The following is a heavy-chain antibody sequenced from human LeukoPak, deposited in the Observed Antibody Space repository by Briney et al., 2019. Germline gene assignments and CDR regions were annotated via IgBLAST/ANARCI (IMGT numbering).Heavy chain of an antibody. Sequence: GGSLRLSCAASGFTFSAYWMHWVRQAPGKGLVWVSRINTDGSSPTYAASVKGRFTISRDNAKNTLYLQMNSLTAEDTAVYYCARDPSGGMDVWGQGTTVTVSS. CDR1: GFTFSAYW. CDR3: ARDPSGGMDV. V-gene: IGHV3-74*01. J-gene: IGHJ6*02. CDR2: INTDGSSP. D-gene: IGHD3-10*01.